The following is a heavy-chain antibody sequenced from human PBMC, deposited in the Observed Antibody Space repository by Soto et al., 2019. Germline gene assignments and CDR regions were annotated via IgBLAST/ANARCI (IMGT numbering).Heavy chain of an antibody. D-gene: IGHD6-6*01. CDR2: ISSSSSYI. CDR1: GFTFSSYS. Sequence: GGSLRLSCAASGFTFSSYSMNWVRQAPGKGLEWVSSISSSSSYIYYADSVKGRFTISRDNAKNSLYLHMNSLRAEDTAVYYCARGSHAGSSSAAFDIWGQGTMVTVSS. CDR3: ARGSHAGSSSAAFDI. J-gene: IGHJ3*02. V-gene: IGHV3-21*01.